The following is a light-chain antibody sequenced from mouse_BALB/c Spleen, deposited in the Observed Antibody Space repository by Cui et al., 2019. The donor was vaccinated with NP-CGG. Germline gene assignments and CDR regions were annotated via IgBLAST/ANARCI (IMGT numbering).Light chain of an antibody. J-gene: IGLJ1*01. CDR1: TGAVTTSNY. V-gene: IGLV1*01. CDR2: GTN. Sequence: PVVTQEATLTTSPGETVTLTCRSNTGAVTTSNYANWVQEKPDHLFTGLIGGTNNRAPGVPARFSGSLIGDKAALTITGAQTEDDAIYFCALWYSNHWVFGGGTKLTVL. CDR3: ALWYSNHWV.